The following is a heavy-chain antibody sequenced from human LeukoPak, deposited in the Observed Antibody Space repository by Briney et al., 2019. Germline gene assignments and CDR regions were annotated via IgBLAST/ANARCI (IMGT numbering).Heavy chain of an antibody. V-gene: IGHV3-7*01. CDR2: IKHDGSEK. D-gene: IGHD1-26*01. CDR1: GFIFTNYF. Sequence: GGSLRLSCAASGFIFTNYFMSWVRQAPGKGLEWVASIKHDGSEKYYVDSVRGRFTISRDNTMNSLYLQMSSLRTEDTAVYYCAKGRVGANGYYYYGMDVWGQGTTVTVSS. J-gene: IGHJ6*02. CDR3: AKGRVGANGYYYYGMDV.